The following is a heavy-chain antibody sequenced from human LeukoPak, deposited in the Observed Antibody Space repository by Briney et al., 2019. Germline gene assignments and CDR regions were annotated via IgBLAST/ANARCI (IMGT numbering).Heavy chain of an antibody. V-gene: IGHV3-48*04. D-gene: IGHD3/OR15-3a*01. J-gene: IGHJ4*02. Sequence: GGSLRLSCTASGFTFSIYSMNWVRQAPGKGLECISYISSSGATTYYADSVKGRFTISRDNAKNSLYLQMNSLRADDTAIYHCARGRDDDFWTGFALFDSWGQGSLVTVSA. CDR1: GFTFSIYS. CDR2: ISSSGATT. CDR3: ARGRDDDFWTGFALFDS.